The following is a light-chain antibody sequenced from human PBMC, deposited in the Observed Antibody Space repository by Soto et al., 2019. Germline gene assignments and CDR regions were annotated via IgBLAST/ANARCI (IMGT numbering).Light chain of an antibody. V-gene: IGLV1-40*01. CDR3: QSYDSTLRGAV. J-gene: IGLJ7*01. CDR2: GNS. CDR1: SSNIGAGYD. Sequence: QSVLTQPPSVSGAPGQRVTISCTGSSSNIGAGYDVHWYQQLPGTAPKLLIYGNSNRPSGVPDRFSGSKSGTSASLAITGLRAEDEADYYGQSYDSTLRGAVFGGGTQLTVL.